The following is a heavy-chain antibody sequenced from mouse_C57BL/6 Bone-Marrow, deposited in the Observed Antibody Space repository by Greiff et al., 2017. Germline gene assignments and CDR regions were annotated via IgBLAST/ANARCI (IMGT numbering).Heavy chain of an antibody. D-gene: IGHD1-1*01. CDR3: ARDYGSRAGRFAY. V-gene: IGHV1-55*01. J-gene: IGHJ3*01. CDR2: LYPGSGST. CDR1: GYTFTSYW. Sequence: QVQLQQPGAELVKPGASVKMSCKASGYTFTSYWITWVKQRPGQGLEWIGDLYPGSGSTNYNEKFKSKATLTVDTSSSTAYMQLSSLTSEDSAVYYCARDYGSRAGRFAYWGQGTLVTVSA.